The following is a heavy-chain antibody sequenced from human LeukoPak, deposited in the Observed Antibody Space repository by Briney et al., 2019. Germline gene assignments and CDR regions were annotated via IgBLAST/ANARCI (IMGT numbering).Heavy chain of an antibody. V-gene: IGHV1-2*02. D-gene: IGHD3-22*01. CDR3: ARALITMIVVGDY. J-gene: IGHJ4*02. CDR1: GYTFIGYY. Sequence: ASVKVSCKASGYTFIGYYIHCLRQAPGQGLEWMGWINPNSGATTFPQKFQGRVTMTRDTSISTAYMDLSRLRADDTAVYYCARALITMIVVGDYWGQGTLVTVSS. CDR2: INPNSGAT.